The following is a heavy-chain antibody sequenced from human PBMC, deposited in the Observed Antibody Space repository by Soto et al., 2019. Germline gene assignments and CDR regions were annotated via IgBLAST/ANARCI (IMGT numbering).Heavy chain of an antibody. CDR1: GFTFSSYA. D-gene: IGHD3-3*01. CDR3: AKDESGITIFGVRNWFDP. CDR2: ISGSGGST. V-gene: IGHV3-23*01. J-gene: IGHJ5*02. Sequence: PVGSLRLSCAASGFTFSSYAMSWVRQAPGKGLEWVSAISGSGGSTYYADSVKGRFTISRDNSKNTLYLQMNSLRAEDTAVYYCAKDESGITIFGVRNWFDPWGQGTLVTVSS.